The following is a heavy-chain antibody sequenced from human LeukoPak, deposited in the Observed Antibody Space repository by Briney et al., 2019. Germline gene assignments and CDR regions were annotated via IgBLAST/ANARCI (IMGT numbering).Heavy chain of an antibody. CDR1: GFTFRNYA. J-gene: IGHJ4*02. Sequence: GGSLRLSCAASGFTFRNYAMHWVRHTPGKGLEWVSSISSSGSFIYYADSVKGRFTISRDNAKNSLYLQMNSLRAEDTAVYYCATDVEIVTTKDTTKKDYWGQGTLVTVSS. CDR2: ISSSGSFI. D-gene: IGHD5-12*01. CDR3: ATDVEIVTTKDTTKKDY. V-gene: IGHV3-21*01.